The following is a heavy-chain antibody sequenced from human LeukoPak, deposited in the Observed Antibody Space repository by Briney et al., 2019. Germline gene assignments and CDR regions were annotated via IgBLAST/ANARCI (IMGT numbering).Heavy chain of an antibody. CDR1: GGSISSYY. CDR3: ATTVVCGGKEVECFQH. V-gene: IGHV4-59*08. D-gene: IGHD4-23*01. Sequence: SETLSLTCTVSGGSISSYYWSWIRQPPGKGLEWIGYIYYSGSTNYNPSLKSRVTISVDTSKNQFSLKLSSVTAADTAVYYCATTVVCGGKEVECFQHWGQGTLVTVSS. J-gene: IGHJ1*01. CDR2: IYYSGST.